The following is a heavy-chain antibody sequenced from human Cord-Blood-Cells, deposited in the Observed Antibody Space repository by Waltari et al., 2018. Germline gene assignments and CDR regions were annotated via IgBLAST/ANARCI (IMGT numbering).Heavy chain of an antibody. J-gene: IGHJ4*02. CDR3: ARDSFDSSGYYYFDY. CDR1: GYTFTGYY. V-gene: IGHV1-2*02. CDR2: INPNSGGT. D-gene: IGHD3-22*01. Sequence: QVQLVQSGAEVKKPGASVKVSCKASGYTFTGYYMHWVRQAPGQGLEWMGLINPNSGGTNYAQKFQGRVTMTRDTSISTAYMELSRLRSDDTAVYYCARDSFDSSGYYYFDYWGQGTLVTVSS.